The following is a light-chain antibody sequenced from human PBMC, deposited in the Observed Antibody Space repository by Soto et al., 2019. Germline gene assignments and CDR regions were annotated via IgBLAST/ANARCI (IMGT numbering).Light chain of an antibody. CDR1: SSDVGGYNY. V-gene: IGLV2-11*01. CDR2: DVS. J-gene: IGLJ1*01. Sequence: QSVLTQPRSVSGSPGQSVTISCTGTSSDVGGYNYVSWYHQHPGKAPKLMIYDVSQRPSGVPDRFSGSKSGNTASLTISGLQAEVEADYYCCSYAGIYTYVFGTGTKFTVL. CDR3: CSYAGIYTYV.